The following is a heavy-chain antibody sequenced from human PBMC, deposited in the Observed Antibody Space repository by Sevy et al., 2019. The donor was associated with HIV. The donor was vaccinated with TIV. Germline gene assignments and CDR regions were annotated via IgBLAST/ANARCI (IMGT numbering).Heavy chain of an antibody. Sequence: GGSLRLSCAASGFTFSSYAMSWVRQAPGKGLEWVSAISGSGGSTYDADSVKGRFTISRDNSKNTLYLQMISLRAEDTAVYYCAKDGRLCGGDCYPSGFDYWGQGTLVTVSS. CDR3: AKDGRLCGGDCYPSGFDY. V-gene: IGHV3-23*01. CDR2: ISGSGGST. D-gene: IGHD2-21*02. J-gene: IGHJ4*02. CDR1: GFTFSSYA.